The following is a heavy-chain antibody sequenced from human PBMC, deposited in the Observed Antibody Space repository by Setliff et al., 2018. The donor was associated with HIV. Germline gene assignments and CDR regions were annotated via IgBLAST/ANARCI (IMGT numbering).Heavy chain of an antibody. CDR3: AKSPGGWPLTTYYFDY. J-gene: IGHJ4*02. V-gene: IGHV3-74*01. D-gene: IGHD2-8*02. CDR2: INSDGSST. CDR1: GFTFSSYW. Sequence: PGGSLRLSCAASGFTFSSYWMHWVRQAPGKGLVWVSRINSDGSSTSYADSVKGRFTISRDNSKTTLYLQMHSLRAEDTAVYYCAKSPGGWPLTTYYFDYWGQGSLVTVSS.